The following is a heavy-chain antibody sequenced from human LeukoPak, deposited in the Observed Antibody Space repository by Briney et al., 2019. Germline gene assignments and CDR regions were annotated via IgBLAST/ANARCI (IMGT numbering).Heavy chain of an antibody. J-gene: IGHJ4*02. V-gene: IGHV3-33*01. CDR1: GFTFSSYG. Sequence: GRSLRLSCAASGFTFSSYGMHWVRQAPGKGLEWVAVIWYDGSNKYYADSVKGRFTSSRDNSKNTLYLQMNSLRAEDTAVYYCARDRLGGYFDYWGQGTLVTVSS. CDR3: ARDRLGGYFDY. D-gene: IGHD3-16*01. CDR2: IWYDGSNK.